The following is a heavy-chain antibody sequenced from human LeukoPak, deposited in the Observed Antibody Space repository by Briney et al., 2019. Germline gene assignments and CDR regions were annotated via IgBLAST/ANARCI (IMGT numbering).Heavy chain of an antibody. D-gene: IGHD5-18*01. CDR1: GGTFSSYA. CDR3: ARDGTWIQLSARGYNWFDP. J-gene: IGHJ5*02. Sequence: ASVKVSCKASGGTFSSYAISWVRQAPGQWLEWMGGIIPIFGTANYAQKFQGRVTITTDESTSTAYMELSSLRSEDTAVYYCARDGTWIQLSARGYNWFDPWGQGTLVTVSS. V-gene: IGHV1-69*05. CDR2: IIPIFGTA.